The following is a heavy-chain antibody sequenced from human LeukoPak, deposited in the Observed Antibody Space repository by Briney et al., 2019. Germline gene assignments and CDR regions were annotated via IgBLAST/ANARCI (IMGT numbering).Heavy chain of an antibody. Sequence: LEASVKVSCKASGYTFTGYYMHWVRQAPGQGLEWMGWINPNSGGTNYAQKLQGRVTMTTDTSTTTAYMELRSLRSDDTAVYYCARGPDLYDSSGYSLGYWGQGTLVTVSS. CDR2: INPNSGGT. CDR3: ARGPDLYDSSGYSLGY. J-gene: IGHJ4*02. D-gene: IGHD3-22*01. CDR1: GYTFTGYY. V-gene: IGHV1-2*03.